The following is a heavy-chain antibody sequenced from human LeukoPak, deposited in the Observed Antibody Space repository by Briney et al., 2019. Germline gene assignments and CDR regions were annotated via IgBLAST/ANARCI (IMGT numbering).Heavy chain of an antibody. CDR2: ISSRGDII. Sequence: GGSLRLSCAASGFTVSSNYMSWVRQAPGKGLEWVSHISSRGDIIYYADSVKGRFTISRDNAKNSLYLQMNSLRAEDTAVYYCAKKGNWFDPWGQGTLVTVSS. V-gene: IGHV3-11*01. CDR1: GFTVSSNY. CDR3: AKKGNWFDP. J-gene: IGHJ5*02.